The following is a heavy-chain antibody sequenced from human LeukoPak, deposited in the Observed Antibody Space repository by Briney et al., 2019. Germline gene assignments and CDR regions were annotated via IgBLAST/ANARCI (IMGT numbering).Heavy chain of an antibody. V-gene: IGHV1-3*01. J-gene: IGHJ6*02. CDR3: ARDPSAAGTGYYGMDV. D-gene: IGHD6-13*01. CDR2: INAGNGNT. Sequence: ASVKVSCKASGYTFTSYGISWVRQAPGQRLEWMGWINAGNGNTKYSQKFQGRVTITRDTSASTAYMELSSLRSEDTAVYYCARDPSAAGTGYYGMDVWGQGTTVTVSS. CDR1: GYTFTSYG.